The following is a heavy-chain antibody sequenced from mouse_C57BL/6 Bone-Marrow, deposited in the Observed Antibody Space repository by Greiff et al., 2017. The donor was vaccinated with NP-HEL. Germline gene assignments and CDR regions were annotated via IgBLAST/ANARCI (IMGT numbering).Heavy chain of an antibody. CDR2: IHPSDSDT. D-gene: IGHD2-3*01. V-gene: IGHV1-74*01. CDR3: APLYDGYWFAY. CDR1: GYTFTSYW. Sequence: QVQLQQPGSELVKPGASVKVSCKASGYTFTSYWMHWVKQRPGQGLEWIGRIHPSDSDTNYNQKFKGKATLTVDKSSSTAYMQLSSLTSEDSAVYYCAPLYDGYWFAYWGQGTLVTVSA. J-gene: IGHJ3*01.